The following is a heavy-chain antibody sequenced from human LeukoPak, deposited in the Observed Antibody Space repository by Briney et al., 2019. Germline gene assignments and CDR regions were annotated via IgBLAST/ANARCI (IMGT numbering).Heavy chain of an antibody. Sequence: SETLSLTCSVSGGAIKNHYWSWIRQPPGKGLEWIGYIYYSGSTNYNPSLKSRVTISVDTSKNQFSLKLRSVTAADTAVYYCVRQQSGNWNDVGLDYWGQGTLVTVSS. J-gene: IGHJ4*02. D-gene: IGHD1-1*01. CDR3: VRQQSGNWNDVGLDY. V-gene: IGHV4-59*08. CDR2: IYYSGST. CDR1: GGAIKNHY.